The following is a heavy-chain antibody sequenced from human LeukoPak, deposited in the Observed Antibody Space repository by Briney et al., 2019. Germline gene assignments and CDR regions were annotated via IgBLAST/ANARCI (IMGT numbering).Heavy chain of an antibody. CDR3: VTGGRSGVALEQ. J-gene: IGHJ4*02. Sequence: PGGSLRLSCVVSGFIGSTYYMSWVRQAPGKGLEWISLIYSGGTTHYADSVMGRFTISRDNSKTTLFLQMDGLEDEDPAVYYCVTGGRSGVALEQWGQGTLVTVSS. V-gene: IGHV3-53*01. CDR1: GFIGSTYY. CDR2: IYSGGTT. D-gene: IGHD3-3*01.